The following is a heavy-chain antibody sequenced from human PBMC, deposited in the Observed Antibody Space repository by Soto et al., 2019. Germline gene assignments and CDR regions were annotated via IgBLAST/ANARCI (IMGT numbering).Heavy chain of an antibody. Sequence: PSETLSLTCAVYGGSFSGYYWSWIRQPPGKGLEWIGEINHSGSTNYNPSLKSRVAISVDTSKNQFSLKLSSVTDADTAVYYCARLEVPDFWSGYGGQVIDYWGQGTLVTVSS. CDR1: GGSFSGYY. J-gene: IGHJ4*02. V-gene: IGHV4-34*01. D-gene: IGHD3-3*01. CDR2: INHSGST. CDR3: ARLEVPDFWSGYGGQVIDY.